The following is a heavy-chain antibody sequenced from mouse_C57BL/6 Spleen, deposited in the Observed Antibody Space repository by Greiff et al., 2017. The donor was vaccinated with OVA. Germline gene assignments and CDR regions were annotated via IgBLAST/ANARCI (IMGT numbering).Heavy chain of an antibody. V-gene: IGHV2-6-1*01. Sequence: QVQLQQSGPGLVAPSQSLSITCTVSGFSLPSYGVHWVRQPPGKGLEWLVVIWSDGSTTYNSALKSRLSISKDNSKSQVFLKMNSLQTDDTAMYYCARHKDYGSSYGYAMDYWGQGTSVTVSS. J-gene: IGHJ4*01. D-gene: IGHD1-1*01. CDR1: GFSLPSYG. CDR3: ARHKDYGSSYGYAMDY. CDR2: IWSDGST.